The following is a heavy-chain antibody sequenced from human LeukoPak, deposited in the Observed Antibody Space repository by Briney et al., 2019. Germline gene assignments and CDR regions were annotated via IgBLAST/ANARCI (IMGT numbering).Heavy chain of an antibody. J-gene: IGHJ4*02. Sequence: GGSLRLSCAASGFTFSSYAMSWVRQAPGKGLEWVSAISGSGGSTYYADSVKGRFTISRDNSKNTLYLQMNSLRAEDTAVYYCAYHMGIAVAAFDYWGQGTLVTVSS. D-gene: IGHD6-19*01. CDR1: GFTFSSYA. CDR3: AYHMGIAVAAFDY. CDR2: ISGSGGST. V-gene: IGHV3-23*01.